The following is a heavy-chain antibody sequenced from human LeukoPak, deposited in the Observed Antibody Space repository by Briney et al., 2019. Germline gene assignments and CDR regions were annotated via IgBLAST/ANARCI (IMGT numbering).Heavy chain of an antibody. D-gene: IGHD2-15*01. Sequence: GGSLRLSCAASGFTFSSYAMSWVRQAPGKGLEWVSYISSSGSTIYYADSVKGRFTISRDNAKNSLYLQMNSLRAEDTAVYYCARGVPWIVVVVAHMDVWGQGTTVTVSS. CDR1: GFTFSSYA. V-gene: IGHV3-48*04. J-gene: IGHJ6*02. CDR2: ISSSGSTI. CDR3: ARGVPWIVVVVAHMDV.